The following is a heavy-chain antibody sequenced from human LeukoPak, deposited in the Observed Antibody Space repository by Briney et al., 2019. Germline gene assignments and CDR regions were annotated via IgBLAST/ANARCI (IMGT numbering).Heavy chain of an antibody. CDR3: ARLEVGYCSGGSCYYFDY. CDR1: GSIFTSYW. Sequence: GASLKISCEGSGSIFTSYWIGWVRPLPGKRLEWVGIIYPGDSDTRYSTSFQGQVTMSADKSISTDYLQWSSLKASDTAMYYCARLEVGYCSGGSCYYFDYWGQGTLVTVSS. CDR2: IYPGDSDT. J-gene: IGHJ4*02. D-gene: IGHD2-15*01. V-gene: IGHV5-51*01.